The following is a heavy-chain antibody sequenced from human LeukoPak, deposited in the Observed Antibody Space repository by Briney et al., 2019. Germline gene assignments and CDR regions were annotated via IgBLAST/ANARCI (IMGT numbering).Heavy chain of an antibody. CDR2: ISSSGSTI. CDR1: GFTFSSYE. D-gene: IGHD6-19*01. CDR3: ARVQFSAFDY. Sequence: GGSLRLSCAASGFTFSSYEMNWVRQAPGKGLEWVSYISSSGSTIYYADSVKGRFTISRDNAKNSLYLQMNSLRAEDTAVYYCARVQFSAFDYWGQGTLVTVSS. V-gene: IGHV3-48*03. J-gene: IGHJ4*02.